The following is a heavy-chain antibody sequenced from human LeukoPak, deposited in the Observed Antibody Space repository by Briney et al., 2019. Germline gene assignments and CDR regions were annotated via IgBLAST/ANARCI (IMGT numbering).Heavy chain of an antibody. J-gene: IGHJ4*02. CDR3: VRALGYCSSGSCYYYDY. D-gene: IGHD2-15*01. CDR1: GYRFSSYW. Sequence: GESPKISCKGSGYRFSSYWIGWVRQMPGKGLEWMGIIYPGDSDTRYSPSFQGQVTISADKSISTAHLQWSSLKASDTAMYYCVRALGYCSSGSCYYYDYWGQGTLVTVSS. V-gene: IGHV5-51*01. CDR2: IYPGDSDT.